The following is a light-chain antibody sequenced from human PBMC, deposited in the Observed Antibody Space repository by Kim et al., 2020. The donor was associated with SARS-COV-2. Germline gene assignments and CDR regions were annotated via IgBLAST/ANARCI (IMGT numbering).Light chain of an antibody. J-gene: IGLJ2*01. CDR3: QSYDSSNHAVV. CDR2: EDN. CDR1: SGPIDSNY. Sequence: VTSPCPRSSGPIDSNYVQWYQQRPGSSPTPVIYEDNQRPSGVPDRFSGSIDSSSNSASLTISGLKTEDEADYYCQSYDSSNHAVVFGGGTKLTVL. V-gene: IGLV6-57*01.